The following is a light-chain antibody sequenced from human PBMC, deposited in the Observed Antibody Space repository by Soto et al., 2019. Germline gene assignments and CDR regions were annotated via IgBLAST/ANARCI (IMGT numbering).Light chain of an antibody. J-gene: IGKJ4*01. CDR2: GAS. CDR3: QQYGSSPRVT. V-gene: IGKV3-20*01. Sequence: EIVLTQSPGTLSLSPGERATLSCRASQSVGSSYLAWYQQKPGQAPRLLIYGASSRATGIPDRFSGSGSGTYFTLTISRLEPEDVSVYYCQQYGSSPRVTFGGGTKAEIK. CDR1: QSVGSSY.